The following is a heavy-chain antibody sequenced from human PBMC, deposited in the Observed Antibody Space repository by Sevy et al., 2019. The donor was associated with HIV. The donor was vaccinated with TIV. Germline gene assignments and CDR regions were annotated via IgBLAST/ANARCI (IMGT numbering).Heavy chain of an antibody. J-gene: IGHJ4*02. Sequence: SETQSLTCTVSGGSVSSGSYYWSWIRQPPGKGLEWIGYIYYSGSTNYNPSLKSRVTISVDTSKNQFSLKLSSVTAADTAVYYCARHGYLNYYFDYWGQGTLVTVSS. CDR2: IYYSGST. D-gene: IGHD3-22*01. CDR1: GGSVSSGSYY. V-gene: IGHV4-61*01. CDR3: ARHGYLNYYFDY.